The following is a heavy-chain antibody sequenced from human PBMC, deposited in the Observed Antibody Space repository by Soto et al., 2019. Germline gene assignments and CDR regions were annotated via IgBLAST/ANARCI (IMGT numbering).Heavy chain of an antibody. CDR3: AKAHGSWYVDY. CDR1: GFTFNSYG. V-gene: IGHV3-23*01. CDR2: ISGSGGST. D-gene: IGHD6-13*01. J-gene: IGHJ4*02. Sequence: GGSLRLSCAASGFTFNSYGMSWVRKAPGKGPEWVSAISGSGGSTYYADSVKGRFTISRDNSKNTLYLQMNSLRAEDTAVYYCAKAHGSWYVDYWGQGTLVTVSS.